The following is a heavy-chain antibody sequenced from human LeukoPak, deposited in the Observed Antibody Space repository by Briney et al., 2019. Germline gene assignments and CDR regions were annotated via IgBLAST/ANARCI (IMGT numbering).Heavy chain of an antibody. CDR3: ARALSYITIFTQSYYYYYGMDV. V-gene: IGHV1-8*01. Sequence: GASVKVSCKTSGYTFTSYDINWVRQATGQGLEWMGWMNPNSGNTGYAQKFQGRVTMTRNTSISTAYMELSSLRSEDTAVYYCARALSYITIFTQSYYYYYGMDVWGQGTTVTVSS. CDR2: MNPNSGNT. J-gene: IGHJ6*02. D-gene: IGHD3-9*01. CDR1: GYTFTSYD.